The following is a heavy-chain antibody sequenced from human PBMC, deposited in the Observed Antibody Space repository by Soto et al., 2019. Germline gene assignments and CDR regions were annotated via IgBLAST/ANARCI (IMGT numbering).Heavy chain of an antibody. D-gene: IGHD2-15*01. J-gene: IGHJ6*02. CDR2: INPSGGST. Sequence: GASVKVSCKASGYTFTSYYMHWVRQAPGQGLEWMGIINPSGGSTSYAQKLQGRVTMTRDTSTSTVYMELSSLRSEDTAVYYCARDWRDIVVVVAADGFYYYGMDVWGQGTTVTVSS. CDR1: GYTFTSYY. V-gene: IGHV1-46*01. CDR3: ARDWRDIVVVVAADGFYYYGMDV.